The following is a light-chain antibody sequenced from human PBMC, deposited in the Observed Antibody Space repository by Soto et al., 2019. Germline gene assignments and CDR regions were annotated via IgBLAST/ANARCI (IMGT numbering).Light chain of an antibody. CDR1: QSVSSSY. V-gene: IGKV3-20*01. CDR2: CAS. CDR3: QQHGSSPGT. J-gene: IGKJ1*01. Sequence: EIVLTQSPGTLSLSPGERATLSCRASQSVSSSYLAWYQQKPGQAPRLLIYCASSRATGIPDRFSGSGSGTEFTLTISRLEPEDFAVYYCQQHGSSPGTFGQGTKVEIK.